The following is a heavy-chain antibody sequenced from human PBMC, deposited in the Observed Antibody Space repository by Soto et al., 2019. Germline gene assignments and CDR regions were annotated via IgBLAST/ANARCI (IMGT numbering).Heavy chain of an antibody. Sequence: QVQLQESCPGLVKPSETLSLTCTVSGGSISSYYWSWIRQPPGKGLEWIGYIYYSGSTNYNPSLNSRVTISLDSSKHQFSLKLSSVTAADTAVYYCARLTYYYDSSGYYYRLFDYWGQGTLVTVSS. V-gene: IGHV4-59*08. CDR1: GGSISSYY. CDR3: ARLTYYYDSSGYYYRLFDY. D-gene: IGHD3-22*01. J-gene: IGHJ4*02. CDR2: IYYSGST.